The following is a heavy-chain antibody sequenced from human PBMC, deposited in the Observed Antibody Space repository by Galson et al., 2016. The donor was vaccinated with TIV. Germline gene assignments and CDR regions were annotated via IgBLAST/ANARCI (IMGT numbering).Heavy chain of an antibody. CDR1: GFTFSSYS. J-gene: IGHJ4*02. CDR2: IDSTGFVV. V-gene: IGHV3-48*04. Sequence: SLRLSCAVSGFTFSSYSMNWVRQAPGKGLEWLSYIDSTGFVVYYADSVKGRFIMSRDNAKNSLYLQMKSLRAEDTALYCCSRDRSGGTDYWGQGTLVAVSS. D-gene: IGHD2-15*01. CDR3: SRDRSGGTDY.